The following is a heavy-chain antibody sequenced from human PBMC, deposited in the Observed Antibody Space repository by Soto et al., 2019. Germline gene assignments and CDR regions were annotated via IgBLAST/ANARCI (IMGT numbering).Heavy chain of an antibody. CDR1: GGSISSGGYY. J-gene: IGHJ6*02. Sequence: GGSISSGGYYWSWIRQHPGKGLEWIGYIYHSGSTYYNPSLKSRVTISVDRSKNQFSLKLSSVTAADTAVYYCARATDYYYYGMDVWGQGATVTVSS. CDR2: IYHSGST. D-gene: IGHD4-17*01. V-gene: IGHV4-30-2*01. CDR3: ARATDYYYYGMDV.